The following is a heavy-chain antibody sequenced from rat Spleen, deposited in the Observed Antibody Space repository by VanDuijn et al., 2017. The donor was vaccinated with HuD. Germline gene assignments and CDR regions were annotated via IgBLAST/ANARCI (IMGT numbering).Heavy chain of an antibody. J-gene: IGHJ2*01. CDR2: ISYDGSTT. CDR1: GFTFSNYD. Sequence: EVQLVESGGGLVQPGRSMKLSCAASGFTFSNYDMVWVRQAPTKGLKWVASISYDGSTTYYRDSVKGRFTISRDNAKNTQYLLMDSLRSEDTATYYCARRKLYYGFDYWGQGVMVTVSS. D-gene: IGHD1-6*01. V-gene: IGHV5S13*01. CDR3: ARRKLYYGFDY.